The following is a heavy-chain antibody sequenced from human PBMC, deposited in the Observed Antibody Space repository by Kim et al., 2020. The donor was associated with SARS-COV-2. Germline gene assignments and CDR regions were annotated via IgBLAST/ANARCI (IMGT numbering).Heavy chain of an antibody. CDR2: INHSGST. J-gene: IGHJ4*02. CDR1: GGSFSGYY. CDR3: ARGGDWDCSGGSCYFFDY. D-gene: IGHD2-15*01. V-gene: IGHV4-34*01. Sequence: SETLSLTCAVYGGSFSGYYWSWIRQPPGKGLEWIGEINHSGSTNYNPSLKSRVTISVDTSKNQFSLKLSSVTAADTAVYYCARGGDWDCSGGSCYFFDYWGQGTLVTVSS.